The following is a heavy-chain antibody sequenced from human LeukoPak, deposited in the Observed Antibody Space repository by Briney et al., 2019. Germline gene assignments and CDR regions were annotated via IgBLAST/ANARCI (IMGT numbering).Heavy chain of an antibody. D-gene: IGHD5-18*01. CDR1: GFTFSSYW. CDR2: IKQDGSEK. CDR3: ARGLGYSYGNGDY. J-gene: IGHJ4*02. V-gene: IGHV3-7*03. Sequence: AGGSLRLSCAASGFTFSSYWMSWVRQAPGKGLEWVANIKQDGSEKYYVDSVEGRFTISRDNAKNSLYLQLNSLRAGDTAVYYCARGLGYSYGNGDYWGQGTLVTVSS.